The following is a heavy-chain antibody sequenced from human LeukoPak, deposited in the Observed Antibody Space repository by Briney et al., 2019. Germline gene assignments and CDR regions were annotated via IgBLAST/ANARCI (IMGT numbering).Heavy chain of an antibody. Sequence: SQTLSLTCTVSGGSISSGGYYWSWIRQHPGKGLEWIGYYYYSGSTNYNPSLKSRVTISVDTSKNQFSLKLSSVTAADTAVYYCATLNHSSPPYYYYGMDVWGQGTTVTVSS. CDR3: ATLNHSSPPYYYYGMDV. CDR2: YYYSGST. D-gene: IGHD6-6*01. J-gene: IGHJ6*02. V-gene: IGHV4-61*08. CDR1: GGSISSGGYY.